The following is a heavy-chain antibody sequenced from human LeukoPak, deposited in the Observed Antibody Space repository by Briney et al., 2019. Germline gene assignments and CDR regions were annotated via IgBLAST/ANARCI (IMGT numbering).Heavy chain of an antibody. CDR3: AREVYSSTWFDL. Sequence: GGSLRLSCAASGFTLNTNYMNWVRQVPGKGLEWVSVIYAGGNTYYADSVKERFTISRDNSRNTLYLQMNGLRGDDTAVYYCAREVYSSTWFDLWGQGTLVTVSS. J-gene: IGHJ4*02. D-gene: IGHD6-13*01. V-gene: IGHV3-66*01. CDR1: GFTLNTNY. CDR2: IYAGGNT.